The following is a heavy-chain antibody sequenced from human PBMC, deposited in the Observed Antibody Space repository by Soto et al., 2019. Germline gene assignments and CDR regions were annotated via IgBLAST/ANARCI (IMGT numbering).Heavy chain of an antibody. Sequence: PSETLSLTCTVSGGSISSGDYYWSWIRQPPGKGLEWIGYIYYSGSTYYNPSLKSRVTISVDTSKNQFSLKLSSVTAADTAVYYCARVYRHNWIDDYYYGMDVWGQWTTVSVSS. CDR2: IYYSGST. CDR1: GGSISSGDYY. CDR3: ARVYRHNWIDDYYYGMDV. D-gene: IGHD1-20*01. V-gene: IGHV4-30-4*01. J-gene: IGHJ6*02.